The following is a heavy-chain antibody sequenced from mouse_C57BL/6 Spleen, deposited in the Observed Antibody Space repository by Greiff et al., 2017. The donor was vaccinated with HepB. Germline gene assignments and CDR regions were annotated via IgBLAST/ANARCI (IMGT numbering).Heavy chain of an antibody. CDR1: GFTFSDYG. D-gene: IGHD2-3*01. CDR2: ISSGSSTI. Sequence: DVHLVESGGGLVKPGGSLKLSCAASGFTFSDYGMHWVRQAPEKGLEWVAYISSGSSTIYYADTVKGRFTISRDNAKNTLFLQMTSLRSEDKAMYYCARGGWLEYFDVWGTGTTVTVSS. CDR3: ARGGWLEYFDV. V-gene: IGHV5-17*01. J-gene: IGHJ1*03.